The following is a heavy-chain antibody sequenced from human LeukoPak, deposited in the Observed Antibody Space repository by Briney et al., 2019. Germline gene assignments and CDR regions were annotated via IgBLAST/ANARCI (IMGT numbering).Heavy chain of an antibody. Sequence: GGSLRLSCAASGFTFSSYWMSWVRQAPGKGLEWVANIKQDGSEKYYVDSVKGRFTISGDDAKNSLYLQMNSLRAEDTAVYYCAREDFSIAVAGTNLDYWGQGTLVTVSS. CDR3: AREDFSIAVAGTNLDY. D-gene: IGHD6-19*01. CDR1: GFTFSSYW. J-gene: IGHJ4*02. CDR2: IKQDGSEK. V-gene: IGHV3-7*01.